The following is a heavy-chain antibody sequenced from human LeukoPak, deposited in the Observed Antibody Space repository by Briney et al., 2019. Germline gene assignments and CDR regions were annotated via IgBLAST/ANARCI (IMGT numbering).Heavy chain of an antibody. J-gene: IGHJ4*02. D-gene: IGHD3-9*01. CDR1: GYTFTGYY. V-gene: IGHV1-2*02. CDR3: ARFSEDILTGYHDY. Sequence: ASVNVSCKASGYTFTGYYMHWVRQAPGQGLEWMGWINPNSGGTNYAQKFQGRVTMTRDTSISTAYMELSRLRSDDTAVYYCARFSEDILTGYHDYWGQGTLVTVSS. CDR2: INPNSGGT.